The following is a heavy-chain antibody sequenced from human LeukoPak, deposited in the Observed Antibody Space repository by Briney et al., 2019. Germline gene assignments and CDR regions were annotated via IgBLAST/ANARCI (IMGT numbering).Heavy chain of an antibody. CDR1: GFTFSSYW. D-gene: IGHD3-9*01. Sequence: GGSLRLSCAASGFTFSSYWMHWVRHAPGKGLVWVSRINTDGSSTSYADSVKGRFTISRDNAKNTLYLQMNSLRAEDTAVYYCARGDILTGSYFDYWGQGTLVTVSS. V-gene: IGHV3-74*01. CDR2: INTDGSST. CDR3: ARGDILTGSYFDY. J-gene: IGHJ4*02.